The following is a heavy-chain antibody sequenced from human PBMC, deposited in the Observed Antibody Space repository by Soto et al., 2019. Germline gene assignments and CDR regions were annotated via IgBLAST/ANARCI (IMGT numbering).Heavy chain of an antibody. Sequence: TGGSLRLSCAASGFTFSSYAMSWVRQAPGKGLEWVSAISGSGGSTYYADSVKGRFTISRDNSKNTLYLQMNSLRAEDTAVYYCAKADTVDTAMVAVFDYWGQGTLVTVS. D-gene: IGHD5-18*01. J-gene: IGHJ4*02. CDR3: AKADTVDTAMVAVFDY. CDR2: ISGSGGST. V-gene: IGHV3-23*01. CDR1: GFTFSSYA.